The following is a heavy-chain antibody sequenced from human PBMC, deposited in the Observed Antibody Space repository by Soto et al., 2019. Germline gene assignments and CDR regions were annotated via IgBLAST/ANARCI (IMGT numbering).Heavy chain of an antibody. CDR3: ARHRRGYSYGRKYYFDY. CDR1: GGSISSSSYY. Sequence: SETLSLTCTVSGGSISSSSYYWGWIRQPPGKGLEWIGSIYYSGSTYYNPSLKSRVTISVDTSKNQFSLKLSSATAADTAVYYCARHRRGYSYGRKYYFDYWGQGTLVTVSS. CDR2: IYYSGST. V-gene: IGHV4-39*01. J-gene: IGHJ4*02. D-gene: IGHD5-18*01.